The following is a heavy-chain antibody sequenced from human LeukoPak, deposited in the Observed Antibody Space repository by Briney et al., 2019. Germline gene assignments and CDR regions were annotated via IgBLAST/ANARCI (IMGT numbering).Heavy chain of an antibody. CDR1: GGSVTSGNYY. CDR3: AREPPGY. J-gene: IGHJ4*02. CDR2: IYTNGGA. V-gene: IGHV4-61*02. Sequence: SQTLSLTCTVSGGSVTSGNYYWHWIRQPAGKGLEWIGRIYTNGGASYNPSLKSRVTISIGASKNQFSLKLSSVTAADTAVYYCAREPPGYWGQGILVTVSS.